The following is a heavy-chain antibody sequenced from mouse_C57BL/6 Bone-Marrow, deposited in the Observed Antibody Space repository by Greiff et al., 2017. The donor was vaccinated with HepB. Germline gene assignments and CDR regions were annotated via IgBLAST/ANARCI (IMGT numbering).Heavy chain of an antibody. Sequence: EVMLVESGGGLVKPGGSLKLSCAASGFTFSSYAMSWVRQTPEKRLEWVATISDGGSYTYYPDNVKGRFTISRDNAKNNLYLQMSHLKSEDTAMYYCASRWLLLDYAMDYWGQGTSVTVSS. CDR2: ISDGGSYT. CDR3: ASRWLLLDYAMDY. J-gene: IGHJ4*01. V-gene: IGHV5-4*03. CDR1: GFTFSSYA. D-gene: IGHD2-3*01.